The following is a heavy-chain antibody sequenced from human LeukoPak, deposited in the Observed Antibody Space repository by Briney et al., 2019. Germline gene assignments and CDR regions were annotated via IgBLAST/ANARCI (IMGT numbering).Heavy chain of an antibody. CDR3: ARSPYYYDSSGYPY. CDR1: GGTFSSYA. D-gene: IGHD3-22*01. J-gene: IGHJ4*02. Sequence: SVKVSCKASGGTFSSYAISWVRQAPGQGLEWMGGIIPIFGTANYAQKFQGRVTITTDESTSTAYMELSSLRSEDTAVYYCARSPYYYDSSGYPYWGQGTLVTVSS. V-gene: IGHV1-69*05. CDR2: IIPIFGTA.